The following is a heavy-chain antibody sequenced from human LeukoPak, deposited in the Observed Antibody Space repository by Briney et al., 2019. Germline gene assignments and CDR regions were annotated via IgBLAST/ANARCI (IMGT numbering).Heavy chain of an antibody. Sequence: ASVKVSCKASGYTFTDYFIHWVRQAPGEGLEWMGWINPHSGGRNSAQKFQGRVTMTRDTSITTAYLELSGLTSDDTAMYYCAKVRDRLSSFYPAAWGQGTLVTVSS. J-gene: IGHJ4*02. CDR3: AKVRDRLSSFYPAA. CDR2: INPHSGGR. V-gene: IGHV1-2*02. D-gene: IGHD6-13*01. CDR1: GYTFTDYF.